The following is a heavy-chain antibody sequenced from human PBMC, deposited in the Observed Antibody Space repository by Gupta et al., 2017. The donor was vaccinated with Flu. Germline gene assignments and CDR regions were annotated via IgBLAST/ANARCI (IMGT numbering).Heavy chain of an antibody. CDR1: FSSYA. V-gene: IGHV1-69*01. D-gene: IGHD2-15*01. CDR2: IIPVFGPT. J-gene: IGHJ4*02. Sequence: FSSYAINWVRQAPGQGLEWMGGIIPVFGPTNYAKKFQGRVTITADESTSTAYMELSSLRSEDTAVYYGARKGGGHCSGGTCYSFDYWGQGTLVTVSS. CDR3: ARKGGGHCSGGTCYSFDY.